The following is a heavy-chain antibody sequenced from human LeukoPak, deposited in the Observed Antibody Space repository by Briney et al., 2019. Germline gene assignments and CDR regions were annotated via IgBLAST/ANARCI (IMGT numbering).Heavy chain of an antibody. CDR1: GFTFSNAW. Sequence: GGSLRLSCAASGFTFSNAWMSWVRQAPGKGLEWVGRIKSKTDGGTTDYAAPVKGRFTISRDDSQNTLFLQMSSLKTEDTAVYYCAKDILEAGLFFDYWGLGTLVTVSS. D-gene: IGHD6-13*01. CDR2: IKSKTDGGTT. V-gene: IGHV3-15*01. CDR3: AKDILEAGLFFDY. J-gene: IGHJ4*02.